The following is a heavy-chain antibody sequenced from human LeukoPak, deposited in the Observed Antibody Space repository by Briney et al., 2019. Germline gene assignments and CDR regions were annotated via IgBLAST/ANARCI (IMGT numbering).Heavy chain of an antibody. D-gene: IGHD6-6*01. V-gene: IGHV4-34*01. Sequence: PSETLSLTCAVYGGSFSGYYWSWIRQPPGKGLEWIGEINHSGSTNYNPSLKSRVTISVDTSKNQFSLKLSSVTAADTAVYYCARGSSDHPGYYYYYMDVWGKGTTVTVSS. CDR3: ARGSSDHPGYYYYYMDV. J-gene: IGHJ6*03. CDR1: GGSFSGYY. CDR2: INHSGST.